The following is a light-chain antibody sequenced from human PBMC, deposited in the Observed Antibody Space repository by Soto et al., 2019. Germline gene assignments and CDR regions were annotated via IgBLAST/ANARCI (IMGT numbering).Light chain of an antibody. Sequence: EIVLTQSPGTLSSPPGERATLSCRASQSVSSSYLAWYQQKPGQAPRLLIYGASSTATGIPDRFSGSGSGADFTLTISRLEPEDFAVYYCQQYGSSPPRVTFGPGTKVDIK. CDR1: QSVSSSY. V-gene: IGKV3-20*01. CDR2: GAS. CDR3: QQYGSSPPRVT. J-gene: IGKJ3*01.